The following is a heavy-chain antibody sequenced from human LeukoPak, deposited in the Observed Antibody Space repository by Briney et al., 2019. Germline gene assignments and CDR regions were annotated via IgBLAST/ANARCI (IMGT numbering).Heavy chain of an antibody. D-gene: IGHD2-2*01. CDR2: IYYSGST. CDR3: ARDGCSSTSCYEDYYYMDV. CDR1: GGSISSYY. Sequence: SETLSLTCTVSGGSISSYYWSWIRQPPGKGLEWIGYIYYSGSTNYNPSLKSRVTISVDTSKNQFSLKLSSVTAADTAVYYCARDGCSSTSCYEDYYYMDVWGKGTTVTVSS. J-gene: IGHJ6*03. V-gene: IGHV4-59*01.